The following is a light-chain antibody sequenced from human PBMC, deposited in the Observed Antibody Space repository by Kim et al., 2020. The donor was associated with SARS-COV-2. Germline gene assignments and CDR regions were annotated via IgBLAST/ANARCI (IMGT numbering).Light chain of an antibody. J-gene: IGLJ2*01. CDR2: DNN. CDR1: SSNIGEKS. Sequence: GQKVTISCSGSSSNIGEKSVSCYQQLPGTAPKLLIFDNNKRPSGIPDRFSGSKSGTSATLDITGLQTGDEADYYCGTWDTSLSGVVFGGGTQLTVL. V-gene: IGLV1-51*01. CDR3: GTWDTSLSGVV.